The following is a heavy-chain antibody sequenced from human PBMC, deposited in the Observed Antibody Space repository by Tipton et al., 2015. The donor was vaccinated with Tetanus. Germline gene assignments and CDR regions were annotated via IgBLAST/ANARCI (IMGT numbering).Heavy chain of an antibody. Sequence: SLRLSCVASDFAVNNNYITWVRQAPGMGLEWVSVIYRGGSTYYADSVKGRFTVYRDSSRNTVFLQMNNLRAEDTAIYFCARGGTYSVGWSLDLDPWGQGTLVTVSS. J-gene: IGHJ5*02. CDR2: IYRGGST. D-gene: IGHD6-19*01. V-gene: IGHV3-53*01. CDR1: DFAVNNNY. CDR3: ARGGTYSVGWSLDLDP.